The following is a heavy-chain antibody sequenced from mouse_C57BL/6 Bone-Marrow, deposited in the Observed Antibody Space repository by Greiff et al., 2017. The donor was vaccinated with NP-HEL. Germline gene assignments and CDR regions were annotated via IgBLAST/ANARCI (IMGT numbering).Heavy chain of an antibody. V-gene: IGHV1-42*01. J-gene: IGHJ4*01. CDR3: ATTVGYAMDY. D-gene: IGHD1-1*01. CDR2: INPSTGGT. CDR1: GYSFTGYY. Sequence: VQLQQSGPELVKPGASVKISCKASGYSFTGYYMNWVKQSPEKSLEWIGEINPSTGGTTYNQKFKAKATLTVDKSSSTAYMQLKSLTSEDSAVYYCATTVGYAMDYWGQGTSVTVSS.